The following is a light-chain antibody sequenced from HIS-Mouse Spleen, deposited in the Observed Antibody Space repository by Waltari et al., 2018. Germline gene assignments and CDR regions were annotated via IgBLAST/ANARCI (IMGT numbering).Light chain of an antibody. CDR1: SSNIGSNY. CDR2: RNN. V-gene: IGLV1-47*01. J-gene: IGLJ3*02. CDR3: AAWDDSLSGPV. Sequence: QSVLTQPPSASGTPGQRVTISCSGSSSNIGSNYVYWYQHLPGTAPKLLIYRNNQLPSGVPDRFSGSKSGTSASLAISGLRSEDEADYYCAAWDDSLSGPVFGGGTKLTVL.